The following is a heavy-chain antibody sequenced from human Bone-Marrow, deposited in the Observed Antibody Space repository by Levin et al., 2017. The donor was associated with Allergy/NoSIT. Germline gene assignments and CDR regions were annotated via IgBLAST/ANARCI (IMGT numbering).Heavy chain of an antibody. CDR2: IKEDGTET. D-gene: IGHD1-14*01. CDR3: TPRRGAFDV. J-gene: IGHJ3*01. Sequence: GGSLRLSCAASGFSIRSYWMTWVRQTPGRGLEWVANIKEDGTETNYASSVKGRFTISRDNAKNSLYLHMHSLKAEDAGVYYCTPRRGAFDVWGQGTMVTVSS. V-gene: IGHV3-7*01. CDR1: GFSIRSYW.